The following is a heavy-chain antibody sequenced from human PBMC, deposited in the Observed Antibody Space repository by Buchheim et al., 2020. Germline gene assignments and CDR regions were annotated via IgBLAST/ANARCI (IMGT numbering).Heavy chain of an antibody. CDR3: AREVRSGSYPYYFDY. CDR2: ILYSGST. Sequence: QVQLQESGPGLVKPSQPLSLTCTVSGGSLSSGGYYWSWIRQHPGKGLEWIGYILYSGSTSYNPSLKSRVTIPVAQSKNQYSLKLSSVTAADTAVYYCAREVRSGSYPYYFDYWGQGTL. V-gene: IGHV4-31*03. D-gene: IGHD1-26*01. J-gene: IGHJ4*02. CDR1: GGSLSSGGYY.